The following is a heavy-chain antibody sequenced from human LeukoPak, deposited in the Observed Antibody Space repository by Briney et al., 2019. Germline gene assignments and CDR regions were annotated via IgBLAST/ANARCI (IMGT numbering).Heavy chain of an antibody. Sequence: SVKVSCKASGYTFTSYGISWVRQAPGQGLEWMGGIIPIFGTANYAQKFQGRVTITADESTSTAYMELSSLRSEDTAVYYCARDQGYRYGYGDFDYWGQGTLVTVSS. CDR1: GYTFTSYG. CDR2: IIPIFGTA. D-gene: IGHD5-18*01. V-gene: IGHV1-69*13. CDR3: ARDQGYRYGYGDFDY. J-gene: IGHJ4*02.